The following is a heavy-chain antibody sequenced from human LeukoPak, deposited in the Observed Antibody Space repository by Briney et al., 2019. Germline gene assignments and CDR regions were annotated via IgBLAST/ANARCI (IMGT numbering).Heavy chain of an antibody. D-gene: IGHD3-22*01. V-gene: IGHV3-23*01. J-gene: IGHJ4*02. CDR1: GITLSNYG. CDR3: AKRGVVIRVILVGFHKEAYYFDS. Sequence: GGSLRLSCAVSGITLSNYGMSWARQAPGKGLEWVAGMSDSGGRTNYADSVKGRSTISRDNPKNTLYLQMNSLRAEDTAVYFCAKRGVVIRVILVGFHKEAYYFDSWGQGALVTVSS. CDR2: MSDSGGRT.